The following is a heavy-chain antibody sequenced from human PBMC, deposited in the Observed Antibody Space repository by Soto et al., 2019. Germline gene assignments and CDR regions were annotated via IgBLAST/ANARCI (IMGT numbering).Heavy chain of an antibody. CDR1: GFTFSVYS. D-gene: IGHD6-19*01. CDR2: ITSDTKTI. Sequence: EVQLVESGGDLVQRGGSLRLSCVDSGFTFSVYSMNWVRQAPGKGLEWFSYITSDTKTIKYADSGKGRFTISRDNAKNSVYLQMNSLRDEDTAVYYCARSVEGHFDYWGQGTVVTVSS. V-gene: IGHV3-48*02. CDR3: ARSVEGHFDY. J-gene: IGHJ4*02.